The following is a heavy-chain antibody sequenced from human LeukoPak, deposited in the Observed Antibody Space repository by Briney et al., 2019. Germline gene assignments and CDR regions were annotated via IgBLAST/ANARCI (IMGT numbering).Heavy chain of an antibody. J-gene: IGHJ1*01. D-gene: IGHD3-22*01. Sequence: PGGSLRLSCAASGFDFSEHEMDWVRQAPRKGLEWLARIRNKNQGLTTEYAASVRGRFAISRDDSSNSLHLQMTRLKIEDTAVYYCVQPSQGYFQNWDQGTLVTVSS. CDR3: VQPSQGYFQN. V-gene: IGHV3-72*01. CDR2: IRNKNQGLTT. CDR1: GFDFSEHE.